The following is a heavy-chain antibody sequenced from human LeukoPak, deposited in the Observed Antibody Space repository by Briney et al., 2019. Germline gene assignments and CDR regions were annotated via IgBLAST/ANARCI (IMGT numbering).Heavy chain of an antibody. J-gene: IGHJ3*02. CDR3: AREGGSLRGLPWLKDAFDI. CDR2: ISSSSSTI. V-gene: IGHV3-48*01. CDR1: GFTFSSYS. Sequence: PGGSLRLSCAASGFTFSSYSMNWVRQAPGKGLEWVSYISSSSSTIYYADSVKGRFTISRDNAKNSLYLQMNSLRAEDTAVYYCAREGGSLRGLPWLKDAFDIWGQGTMVTVSS. D-gene: IGHD4-17*01.